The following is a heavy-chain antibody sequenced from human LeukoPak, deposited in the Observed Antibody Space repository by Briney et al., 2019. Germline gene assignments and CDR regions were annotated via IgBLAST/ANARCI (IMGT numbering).Heavy chain of an antibody. J-gene: IGHJ3*02. CDR3: AKDRGYVGGAFDI. D-gene: IGHD3-10*02. CDR2: ISWNSGSI. V-gene: IGHV3-9*01. Sequence: GRSLRLSCAASGFTFDDYAMHWVRQAPGKGLEWVSGISWNSGSIGYADSVKGRFTISRDNAENSLYLQMNSLRAEDTALYYCAKDRGYVGGAFDIWGQGTMVTVSS. CDR1: GFTFDDYA.